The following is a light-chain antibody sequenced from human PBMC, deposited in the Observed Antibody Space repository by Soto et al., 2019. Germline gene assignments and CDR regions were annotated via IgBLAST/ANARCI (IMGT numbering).Light chain of an antibody. Sequence: EIVLTQSPGTLSLSPGERATLSCRASQSVSSNYLAWYQQKPGQAPRLLIYGISTRATGIPDRFSGSGSGTDFTLTISSMETEDCAVSYCQQYGSYPLTFGGGNKVEIK. J-gene: IGKJ4*01. CDR3: QQYGSYPLT. V-gene: IGKV3-20*01. CDR2: GIS. CDR1: QSVSSNY.